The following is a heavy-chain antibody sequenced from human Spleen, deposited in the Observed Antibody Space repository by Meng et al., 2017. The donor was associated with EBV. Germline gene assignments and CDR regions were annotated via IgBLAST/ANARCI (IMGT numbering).Heavy chain of an antibody. CDR3: ARAGYHRPASEY. CDR1: RGFITSGDW. D-gene: IGHD2-15*01. CDR2: IHHSGGT. V-gene: IGHV4-4*02. Sequence: QGQLGEAGPGLVRPSGTLSLTCAVSRGFITSGDWWSWVRQSPGKGLEWIGEIHHSGGTSYNPSLKSRVTISLDMSKDQFSLRLSSVTAADTAVYYCARAGYHRPASEYWGQGTLVTVSS. J-gene: IGHJ4*02.